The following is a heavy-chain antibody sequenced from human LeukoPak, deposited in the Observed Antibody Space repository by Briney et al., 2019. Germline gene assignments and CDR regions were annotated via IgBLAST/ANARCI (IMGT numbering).Heavy chain of an antibody. CDR1: GFTFSSHW. CDR2: INPDGSET. CDR3: LGSADRG. V-gene: IGHV3-7*01. D-gene: IGHD6-25*01. J-gene: IGHJ4*02. Sequence: GGSLRLSCADSGFTFSSHWMNWVRQAPGRGLEWVGNINPDGSETYYVDSMKGRFTISRDNAKDSVYLQMNTLSVEDTAVYYCLGSADRGWGQGTLVTVSS.